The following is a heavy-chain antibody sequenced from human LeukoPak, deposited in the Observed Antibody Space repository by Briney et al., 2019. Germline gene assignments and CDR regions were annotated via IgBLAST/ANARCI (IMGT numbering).Heavy chain of an antibody. J-gene: IGHJ4*02. D-gene: IGHD4-17*01. CDR1: GYAFTAYY. CDR2: INPNSGGT. CDR3: ALLRYPNFDY. Sequence: ASVKVSRKASGYAFTAYYMHWVRQAPGQGLEWMGWINPNSGGTDYAQKFQGRVTMTRDTSISTVYMELSRLRSDDTAVYYCALLRYPNFDYWGQGTLVTVSS. V-gene: IGHV1-2*02.